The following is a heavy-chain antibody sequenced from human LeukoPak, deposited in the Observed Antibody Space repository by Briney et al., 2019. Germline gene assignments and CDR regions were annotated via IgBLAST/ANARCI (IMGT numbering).Heavy chain of an antibody. CDR2: SIPIFGKA. Sequence: SVKVSCKASVGTFSSYAISWVRQAPGQGLEWMGGSIPIFGKANYAQKFQSRVTITADESTSTAYLELSSLRSEDTAVSCCAREETGTGGNWFDPWGQGTLVTVSS. CDR1: VGTFSSYA. J-gene: IGHJ5*02. D-gene: IGHD1/OR15-1a*01. V-gene: IGHV1-69*01. CDR3: AREETGTGGNWFDP.